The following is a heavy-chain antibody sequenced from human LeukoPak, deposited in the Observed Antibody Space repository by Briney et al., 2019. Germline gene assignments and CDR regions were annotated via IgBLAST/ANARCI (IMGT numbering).Heavy chain of an antibody. D-gene: IGHD1-14*01. Sequence: GGPLRLSCAASGFMFRSYWMTWVRQAPGKGLEWVANIKQGGSEINYLDSVRGRFTISRDDTRNSLYLQMNSLRVEDTAVYYCARDKSIPNLDAFDIWGQGTMVTVSS. CDR1: GFMFRSYW. CDR2: IKQGGSEI. CDR3: ARDKSIPNLDAFDI. V-gene: IGHV3-7*05. J-gene: IGHJ3*02.